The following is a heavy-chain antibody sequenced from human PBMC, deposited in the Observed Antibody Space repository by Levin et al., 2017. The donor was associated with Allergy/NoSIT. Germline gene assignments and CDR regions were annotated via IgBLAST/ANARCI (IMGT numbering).Heavy chain of an antibody. V-gene: IGHV3-7*01. CDR3: AREVGQPDY. D-gene: IGHD1-26*01. CDR2: IKQDGTEK. CDR1: GFTFSSHW. Sequence: GGSLRLSCAASGFTFSSHWMAWVRQAPGKGLEWVANIKQDGTEKYYVDSVKGRFTISRDNAKNSLYLQMNSLRVEDTAVYYCAREVGQPDYWGQGTLVTVSS. J-gene: IGHJ4*02.